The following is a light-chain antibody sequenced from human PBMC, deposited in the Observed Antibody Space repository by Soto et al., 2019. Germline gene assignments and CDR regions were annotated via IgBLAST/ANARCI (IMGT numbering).Light chain of an antibody. J-gene: IGLJ1*01. CDR3: NSYTSTSTPLYV. CDR2: EVG. V-gene: IGLV2-14*01. Sequence: QSALTQPAAVSGSPGQSITISCTGTSSDVGGYNFVSWYQQHPGEAPKLIIFEVGNRPSGVSSRFSGSKSGNTASLTISGLQAEDEADYYCNSYTSTSTPLYVFGTGTKLTVL. CDR1: SSDVGGYNF.